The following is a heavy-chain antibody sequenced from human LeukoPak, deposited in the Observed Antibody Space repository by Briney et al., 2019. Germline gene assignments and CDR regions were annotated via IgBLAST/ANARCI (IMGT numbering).Heavy chain of an antibody. Sequence: GGSLRLSCAASGFTVSSNYMSWVRQAPGKGLEWVSVIYSGGSTYYADSVKGRFTISRDNAKNSLYLQMNSLRVEDTAVYYCARDELGIGPNFWGQGILVTVSS. CDR1: GFTVSSNY. D-gene: IGHD7-27*01. CDR2: IYSGGST. J-gene: IGHJ4*02. CDR3: ARDELGIGPNF. V-gene: IGHV3-66*01.